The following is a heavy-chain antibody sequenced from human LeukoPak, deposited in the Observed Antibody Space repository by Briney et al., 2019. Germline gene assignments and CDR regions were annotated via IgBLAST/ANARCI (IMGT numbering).Heavy chain of an antibody. CDR2: VDPEDGET. D-gene: IGHD6-19*01. J-gene: IGHJ4*02. CDR1: GYTFTDYY. V-gene: IGHV1-69-2*01. Sequence: ASVKVSCKVSGYTFTDYYMHWVQQAPGKGLEWMGLVDPEDGETIYAEKFQGRVTITADTSTDTAYMELSSLRSEDAAVYYCATGWLASLGVDYWGQGTLVTVSS. CDR3: ATGWLASLGVDY.